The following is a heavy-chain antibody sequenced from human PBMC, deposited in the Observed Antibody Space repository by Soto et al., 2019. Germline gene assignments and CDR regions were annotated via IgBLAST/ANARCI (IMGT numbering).Heavy chain of an antibody. Sequence: GESLKISCKGSGYSFTSYWIGWVRQMPGKGLEWMGIIYPGDSDTRYSPTFQGQVTISADKSISTAYLQWSSLKDSDTAMFYCASQGRTRSYYYYGMDVWGQGTTVTVSS. CDR3: ASQGRTRSYYYYGMDV. V-gene: IGHV5-51*01. CDR1: GYSFTSYW. J-gene: IGHJ6*02. CDR2: IYPGDSDT. D-gene: IGHD2-15*01.